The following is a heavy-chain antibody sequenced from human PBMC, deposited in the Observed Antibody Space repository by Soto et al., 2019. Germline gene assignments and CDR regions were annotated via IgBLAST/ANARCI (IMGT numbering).Heavy chain of an antibody. CDR3: ARSQGGSTSLDIYYYYYYGMDV. CDR1: GSTFSSYA. J-gene: IGHJ6*02. V-gene: IGHV1-69*01. Sequence: QVQLVQSGAEVKKPGSSVKVSCKAPGSTFSSYAISWVRQAPGQGLEWMGGIIPIFGTADYAQKFQGRGTITAAESTSKGSMELRSLRSEATAVDYYARSQGGSTSLDIYYYYYYGMDVWGQGTTVTVSS. D-gene: IGHD2-2*01. CDR2: IIPIFGTA.